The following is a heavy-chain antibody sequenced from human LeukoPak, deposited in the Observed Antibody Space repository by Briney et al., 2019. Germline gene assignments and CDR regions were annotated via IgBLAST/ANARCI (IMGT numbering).Heavy chain of an antibody. V-gene: IGHV3-74*01. CDR3: AREILAPGKTHDF. CDR1: GFTFSNYW. CDR2: INDDGSAT. J-gene: IGHJ4*02. Sequence: GGSLRLSCAASGFTFSNYWMHWVRQVPGKGLVWVSRINDDGSATFYADSVKGRFTISRDNAKNTLFLQINSLRAEDTAVYHCAREILAPGKTHDFWGQGTLVTVSS.